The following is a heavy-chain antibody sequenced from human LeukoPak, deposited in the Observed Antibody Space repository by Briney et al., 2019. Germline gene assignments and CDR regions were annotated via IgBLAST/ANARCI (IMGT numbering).Heavy chain of an antibody. Sequence: PGGSLRLSCAASGFTFSSYAMSWVRQAPGKGLEWVSAISGSGGSTYYADSVKGRFTISRDNSKNTLYLQMNSLRAEDTAVYYCASTPKTAGDYATDYWGQGTLVTVSS. CDR1: GFTFSSYA. CDR3: ASTPKTAGDYATDY. J-gene: IGHJ4*02. D-gene: IGHD4-17*01. V-gene: IGHV3-23*01. CDR2: ISGSGGST.